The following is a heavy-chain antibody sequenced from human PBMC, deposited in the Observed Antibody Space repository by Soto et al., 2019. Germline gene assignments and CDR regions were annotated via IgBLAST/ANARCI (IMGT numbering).Heavy chain of an antibody. V-gene: IGHV4-39*07. Sequence: KPSETLSLTCTVSGGSISSDNYFWGWILQPPGKGLEWIGSIYYSGSTYYNPALKSRVTISVDTSKNQFSLKLSSVTAAVTAVYYCARVSRQAGPAAYWGQGTLVTVSS. CDR2: IYYSGST. J-gene: IGHJ4*02. D-gene: IGHD2-2*01. CDR3: ARVSRQAGPAAY. CDR1: GGSISSDNYF.